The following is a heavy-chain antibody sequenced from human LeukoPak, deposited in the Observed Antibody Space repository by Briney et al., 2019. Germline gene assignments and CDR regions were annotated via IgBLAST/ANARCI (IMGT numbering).Heavy chain of an antibody. CDR2: IKQDGSEK. V-gene: IGHV3-7*01. CDR1: GFTFSSYW. J-gene: IGHJ5*02. CDR3: ARDASYVWFDP. Sequence: GGSLRLSCAASGFTFSSYWMSWVRQAPGRGLEWVANIKQDGSEKYYVDSVKGRFTISRDNAKNSLYLQMNSLRAEDTAVYSCARDASYVWFDPWGQGTLVTVPS. D-gene: IGHD3-16*01.